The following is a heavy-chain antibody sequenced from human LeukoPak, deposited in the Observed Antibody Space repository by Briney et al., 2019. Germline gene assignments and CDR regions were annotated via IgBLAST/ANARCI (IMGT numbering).Heavy chain of an antibody. J-gene: IGHJ6*04. CDR2: IYHSGST. CDR3: ARDSSSWYAYYYGMDV. D-gene: IGHD6-13*01. CDR1: GYSISSGYY. Sequence: SETLSLTCAVSGYSISSGYYWGWILQPPGKGLEWIGSIYHSGSTYYNPSLKSRVTISVDTSKNQFSLQLSSVTAADTAVYYCARDSSSWYAYYYGMDVWGKGTTVTVSS. V-gene: IGHV4-38-2*02.